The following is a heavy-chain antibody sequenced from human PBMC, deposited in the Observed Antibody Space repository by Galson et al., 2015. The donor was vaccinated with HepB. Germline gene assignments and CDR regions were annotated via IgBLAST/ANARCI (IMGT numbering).Heavy chain of an antibody. D-gene: IGHD6-13*01. Sequence: SLRLSCAASGFTFSSYAMHWVRQAPGKGLEWVAVISYDGSNKYYADSVKGRFTISRDNSKNTLYLQMNSLRAEDTAVYYCARDRGIAAAGTLGYWGQGTLGTVSS. J-gene: IGHJ4*02. CDR3: ARDRGIAAAGTLGY. CDR2: ISYDGSNK. CDR1: GFTFSSYA. V-gene: IGHV3-30-3*01.